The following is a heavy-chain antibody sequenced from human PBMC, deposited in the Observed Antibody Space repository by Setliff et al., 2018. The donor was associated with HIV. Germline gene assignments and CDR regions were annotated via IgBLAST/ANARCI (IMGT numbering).Heavy chain of an antibody. Sequence: PGGSLRLSCAASVFTFNNYGMNWVRQAPGKGLEWVAFIRYDGSQKYYVDSVKGRFTISRDNSKNTLYLQMNSLRAEDTAVYYCARVATVTRNFDYWGQGTLVTVSS. CDR1: VFTFNNYG. CDR3: ARVATVTRNFDY. V-gene: IGHV3-30*02. CDR2: IRYDGSQK. D-gene: IGHD4-17*01. J-gene: IGHJ4*02.